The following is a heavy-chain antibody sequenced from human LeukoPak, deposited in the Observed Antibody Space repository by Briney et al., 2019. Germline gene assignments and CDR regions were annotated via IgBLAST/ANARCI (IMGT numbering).Heavy chain of an antibody. J-gene: IGHJ6*02. CDR1: GYTFTSYG. V-gene: IGHV1-18*01. Sequence: VKVSCKASGYTFTSYGISWVRQAPGQGLEWMGWISAYNGNTNYAQKLQGRVTMTTDTSTSTAYMELRSLRSDDTAVYYCAGSGSYSPYYYYYGMDVWGQGTTVTVSS. CDR2: ISAYNGNT. D-gene: IGHD1-26*01. CDR3: AGSGSYSPYYYYYGMDV.